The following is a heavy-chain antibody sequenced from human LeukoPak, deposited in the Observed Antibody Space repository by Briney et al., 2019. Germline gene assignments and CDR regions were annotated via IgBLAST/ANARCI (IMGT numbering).Heavy chain of an antibody. V-gene: IGHV3-23*01. D-gene: IGHD2-2*01. J-gene: IGHJ4*02. CDR2: ISGSGGST. Sequence: GGSLRLSCAASGFTFSSYAMSWVRQAPGKGLEWVSAISGSGGSTYYADSVKGRFTISRDNSKNTLYLQMNSLRAEDTAVYYCVKVGVVVPNISGYWGQGTLVTVSS. CDR3: VKVGVVVPNISGY. CDR1: GFTFSSYA.